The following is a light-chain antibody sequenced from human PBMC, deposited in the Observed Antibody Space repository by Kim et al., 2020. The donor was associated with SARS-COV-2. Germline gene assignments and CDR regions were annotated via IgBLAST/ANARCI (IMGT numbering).Light chain of an antibody. Sequence: EIVLTQSPGTLSLSPGERATLSCRASQSVTSGYLAWLQQRPGQAPRLLIYVASSRATGIPDRFSGSGSGTGFTLTISRLEPEEFAVYYCQQYGHSPLYTFGQGTKLEI. CDR2: VAS. CDR1: QSVTSGY. V-gene: IGKV3-20*01. CDR3: QQYGHSPLYT. J-gene: IGKJ2*01.